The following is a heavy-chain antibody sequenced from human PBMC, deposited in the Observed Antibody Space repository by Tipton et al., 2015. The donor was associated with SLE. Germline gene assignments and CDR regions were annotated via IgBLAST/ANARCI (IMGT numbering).Heavy chain of an antibody. Sequence: TLSLTCTVSGGSVSNNYYSWIRQPAGKGLEWIGRIYTSGIINYNPSLTGRVTMSVDTSKTQFSLKLSSVTAADTAVYYCARGSSGSDWYFDLWGVAPWSLSPQ. J-gene: IGHJ2*01. CDR3: ARGSSGSDWYFDL. CDR1: GGSVSNNY. V-gene: IGHV4-4*07. D-gene: IGHD6-13*01. CDR2: IYTSGII.